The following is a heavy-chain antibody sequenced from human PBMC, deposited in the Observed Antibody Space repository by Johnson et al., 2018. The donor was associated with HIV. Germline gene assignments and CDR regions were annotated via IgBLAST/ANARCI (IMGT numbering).Heavy chain of an antibody. J-gene: IGHJ3*02. Sequence: VQLVESGGGLVQPGGSLRLSCAASGFTVSSNYMSWVRQAPGKGLEWVSVIYSGGSTYYADSVKGRFTISRDKSKTSLYLQMNSLREEDTAVFYCARGGGCGGDCYSGYDAFDIWGQWTMVTVS. D-gene: IGHD2-21*01. V-gene: IGHV3-66*02. CDR2: IYSGGST. CDR3: ARGGGCGGDCYSGYDAFDI. CDR1: GFTVSSNY.